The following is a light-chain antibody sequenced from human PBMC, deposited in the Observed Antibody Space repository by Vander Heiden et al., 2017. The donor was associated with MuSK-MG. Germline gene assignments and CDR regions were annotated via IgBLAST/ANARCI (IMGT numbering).Light chain of an antibody. J-gene: IGLJ1*01. CDR2: DGS. Sequence: QSALTQPASVSGSPGQSITISCTGTSSAVGGYNYVAWYQQHPGKAPKLMIYDGSKRPSGVSNRCSGSKSGNTASLTISGRQDEDEADYYCSAYTSSSTYVFGTGTKVTVL. V-gene: IGLV2-14*01. CDR1: SSAVGGYNY. CDR3: SAYTSSSTYV.